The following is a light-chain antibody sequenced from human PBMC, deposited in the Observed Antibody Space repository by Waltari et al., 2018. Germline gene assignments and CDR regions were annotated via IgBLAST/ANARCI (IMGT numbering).Light chain of an antibody. CDR3: QQSYGAPYT. CDR2: AAS. CDR1: QSITTY. J-gene: IGKJ2*01. Sequence: DIQMTQSPSSLSASVGDRVTITCRASQSITTYLNWYQQQPGKAPNLLIYAASSLQSGVPARFSSSGSGTDCALSISGLQPEDSATYYCQQSYGAPYTFGQGTKLEIK. V-gene: IGKV1-39*01.